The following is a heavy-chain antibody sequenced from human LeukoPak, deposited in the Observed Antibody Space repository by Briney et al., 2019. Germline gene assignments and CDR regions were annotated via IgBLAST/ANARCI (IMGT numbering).Heavy chain of an antibody. J-gene: IGHJ4*02. CDR3: ARGGSYYAHFDY. D-gene: IGHD1-26*01. CDR2: IYYSGST. CDR1: GGSISSGGYS. V-gene: IGHV4-61*08. Sequence: PSETLSLTCAVSGGSISSGGYSWSWIRQPPGKGLEWIGYIYYSGSTNYNPSLKSRVTISVDTSKNQFSLKLSSVTAADTAVYYCARGGSYYAHFDYWGQGTLVTVSS.